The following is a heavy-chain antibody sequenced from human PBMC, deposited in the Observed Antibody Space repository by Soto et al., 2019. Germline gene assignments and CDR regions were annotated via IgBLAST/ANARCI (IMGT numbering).Heavy chain of an antibody. Sequence: VQLVESGGGVVQPGGSLRLSCATSGFSLSSYAMHWVRQAPGKGLEWVALMSYDETKKYYADSVKGRFTISRDTSKNTLFLQMNNLRVEDRAVYYCAKDRRDGDFMHILVVDFWGQGALVTVSS. V-gene: IGHV3-30*18. CDR1: GFSLSSYA. CDR3: AKDRRDGDFMHILVVDF. D-gene: IGHD2-15*01. J-gene: IGHJ4*02. CDR2: MSYDETKK.